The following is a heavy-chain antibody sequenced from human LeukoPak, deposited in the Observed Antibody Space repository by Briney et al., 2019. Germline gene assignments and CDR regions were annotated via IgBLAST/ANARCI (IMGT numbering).Heavy chain of an antibody. V-gene: IGHV1-46*04. CDR1: GYTFTSRW. J-gene: IGHJ5*01. D-gene: IGHD6-6*01. Sequence: GASVKVSCKASGYTFTSRWMHWVRQAPGQGPEWLGVINPTGSSTSYAHKLQGRVTMTRDTSTSTDYMELRSLRSDDTAVYYCARDASSEDISWWLDSWGQGTPVTVSS. CDR2: INPTGSST. CDR3: ARDASSEDISWWLDS.